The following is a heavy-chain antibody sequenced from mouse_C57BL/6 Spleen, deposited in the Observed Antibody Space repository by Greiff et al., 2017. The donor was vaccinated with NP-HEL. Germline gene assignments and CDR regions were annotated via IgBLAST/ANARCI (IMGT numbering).Heavy chain of an antibody. CDR2: INPNNGGT. J-gene: IGHJ3*01. V-gene: IGHV1-22*01. Sequence: LMEPGASVKMSCKASGYTFTDYNMHWVKQSHGKSLEWIGYINPNNGGTSYNQKFKGKATLTVNKSSSTAYMELRSLTSEDSAVYYCARWGYYYGREFAYWGQGTLVTVSA. D-gene: IGHD1-1*01. CDR3: ARWGYYYGREFAY. CDR1: GYTFTDYN.